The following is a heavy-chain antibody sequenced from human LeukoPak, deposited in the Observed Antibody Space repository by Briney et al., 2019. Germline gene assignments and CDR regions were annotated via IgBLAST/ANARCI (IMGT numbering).Heavy chain of an antibody. Sequence: PGGSLRLSCSASGFTFGDCAVSWFRQAPGKGREWIGFIRSKAYGGTTEYAASVKDRFMISRDDSKSIAYLQMNSLRIEDTAVYYCTRAISSGWYSFDYWGQGTLVTVSS. D-gene: IGHD6-19*01. CDR1: GFTFGDCA. J-gene: IGHJ4*02. CDR3: TRAISSGWYSFDY. CDR2: IRSKAYGGTT. V-gene: IGHV3-49*03.